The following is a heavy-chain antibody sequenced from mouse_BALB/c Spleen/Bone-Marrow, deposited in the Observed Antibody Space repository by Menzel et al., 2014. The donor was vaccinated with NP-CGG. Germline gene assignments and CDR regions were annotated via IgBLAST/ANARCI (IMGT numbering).Heavy chain of an antibody. CDR3: TRGEDY. Sequence: FQLQQPGAELVKPGASVKLSRTGSGFNIKDTFMHWVKQRPEQGLEWIGRIDPANGNTKYDPKFQGKATITADTSSNTAYLHLTSLTSEDTAVYYCTRGEDYWGQGTTLAVS. V-gene: IGHV14-3*02. CDR2: IDPANGNT. CDR1: GFNIKDTF. J-gene: IGHJ2*01.